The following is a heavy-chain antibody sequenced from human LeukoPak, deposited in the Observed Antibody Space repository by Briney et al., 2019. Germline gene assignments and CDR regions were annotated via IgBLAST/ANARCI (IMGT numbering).Heavy chain of an antibody. D-gene: IGHD1-26*01. J-gene: IGHJ3*02. V-gene: IGHV3-21*01. Sequence: GGSLRLSCAASGFTFSSYSMNWVRQAPGKGLEWDSSISSSSSYIDYADSVKGRFTISRDNAKNSLYLQMNSLRAEDTAVYYCASTEWEPKGAFDIWGQGTMVTVSS. CDR2: ISSSSSYI. CDR3: ASTEWEPKGAFDI. CDR1: GFTFSSYS.